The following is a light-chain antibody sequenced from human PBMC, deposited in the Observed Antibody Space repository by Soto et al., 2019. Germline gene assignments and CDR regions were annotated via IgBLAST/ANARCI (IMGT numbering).Light chain of an antibody. CDR2: SND. V-gene: IGLV1-44*01. Sequence: QSVLTQPPSASGTPGQRVTMSCSGSRPNIGSNTVNWYQQFPGTAPKVLIYSNDQRPSGVPDRFSGSKSGTSASLTVSGLQAEDEADYYCSSYAGSSNVFGTGTKVTVL. J-gene: IGLJ1*01. CDR1: RPNIGSNT. CDR3: SSYAGSSNV.